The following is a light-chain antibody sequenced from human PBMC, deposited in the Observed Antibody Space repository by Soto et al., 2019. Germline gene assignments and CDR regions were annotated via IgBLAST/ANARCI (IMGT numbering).Light chain of an antibody. CDR3: SSHTSGSTRV. J-gene: IGLJ1*01. CDR1: SSDVGGYDY. CDR2: EVT. Sequence: SVLTQPASVSGSPGQSIAISCTGTSSDVGGYDYVSWYQQQPDKAPKLMIYEVTKRPSGVSNRFSGSESGNTASLTISGLQSEDEADYYCSSHTSGSTRVFGTGTKVTV. V-gene: IGLV2-14*01.